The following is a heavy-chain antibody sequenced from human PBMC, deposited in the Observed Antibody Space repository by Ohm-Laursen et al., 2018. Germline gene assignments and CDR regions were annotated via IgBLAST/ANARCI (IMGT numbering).Heavy chain of an antibody. CDR1: GGTFSSYA. V-gene: IGHV1-69*13. Sequence: SVKVSCKTSGGTFSSYAISWVRQAPGQGLEWMGGIIPIFGTANYAQKFQGRVTITADESTSTAYMELSSLRSEDTAVYYCARDRGYCSGGSCYPGFDYWGQGTLVTVSS. CDR2: IIPIFGTA. CDR3: ARDRGYCSGGSCYPGFDY. J-gene: IGHJ4*02. D-gene: IGHD2-15*01.